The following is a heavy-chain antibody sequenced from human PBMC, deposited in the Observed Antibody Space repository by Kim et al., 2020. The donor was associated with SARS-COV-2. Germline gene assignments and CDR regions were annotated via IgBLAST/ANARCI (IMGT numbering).Heavy chain of an antibody. CDR2: DKT. Sequence: DKTYYVEYVNGRLTISRDNSKNTLYLQMSSLRVEDTAVYYCATNLAAAGVVWGQGALVTVSS. V-gene: IGHV3-66*01. D-gene: IGHD6-13*01. J-gene: IGHJ4*02. CDR3: ATNLAAAGVV.